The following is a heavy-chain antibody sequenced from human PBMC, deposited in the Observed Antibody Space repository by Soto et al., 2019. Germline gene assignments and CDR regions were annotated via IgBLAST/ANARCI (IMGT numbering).Heavy chain of an antibody. V-gene: IGHV4-59*01. CDR3: ARVQGSRGSSSWYFGMDV. Sequence: SETLSLTCTVSGGSISSYYWSWIRQPPGKGLEWIGYIYYSGSTNYNPSLKSRVTISVDTSKNQFSLKLSSVTAADTAVYYCARVQGSRGSSSWYFGMDVWGQGTTVTVSS. J-gene: IGHJ6*02. CDR1: GGSISSYY. CDR2: IYYSGST. D-gene: IGHD6-13*01.